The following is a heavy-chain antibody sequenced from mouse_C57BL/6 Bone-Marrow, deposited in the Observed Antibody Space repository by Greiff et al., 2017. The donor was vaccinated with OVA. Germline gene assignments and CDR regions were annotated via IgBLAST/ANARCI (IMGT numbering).Heavy chain of an antibody. V-gene: IGHV5-12*01. CDR1: GFTFSDYY. Sequence: EVMLVESGGGLVQPGGSLKLSCAASGFTFSDYYMYWVRQTPEKRLEWVAYISNGGGSSSSPDTVKGRFTISRDNAKKTLYLQRSRLKTEDTAMYYCARHGSGSSYYFDYWGQGTTLTVSS. J-gene: IGHJ2*01. CDR3: ARHGSGSSYYFDY. CDR2: ISNGGGSS. D-gene: IGHD1-1*01.